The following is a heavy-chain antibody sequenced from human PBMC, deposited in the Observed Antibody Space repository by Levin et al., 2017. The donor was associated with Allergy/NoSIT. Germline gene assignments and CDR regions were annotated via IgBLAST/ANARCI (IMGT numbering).Heavy chain of an antibody. D-gene: IGHD2-2*02. Sequence: GGSLRLSCAASGFTFSSYWMHWVRQAPGKGLVWVSRINSDGSSTSYADSVKGRFTISRDNAKNTLYLQMNSLRAEDTAVYYCARVCSSTSCYKVFDIWGQGTMVTVSS. CDR3: ARVCSSTSCYKVFDI. J-gene: IGHJ3*02. CDR2: INSDGSST. V-gene: IGHV3-74*01. CDR1: GFTFSSYW.